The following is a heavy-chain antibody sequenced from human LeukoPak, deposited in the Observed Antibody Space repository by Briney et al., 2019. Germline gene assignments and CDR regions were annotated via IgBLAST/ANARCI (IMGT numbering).Heavy chain of an antibody. J-gene: IGHJ4*02. CDR3: ARAGGYYYDSSGYYYAEEYYFDY. CDR1: AFTFRSFL. D-gene: IGHD3-22*01. Sequence: GGSLRLSCAASAFTFRSFLMSWVRQAPGKGLEWVANIKQDGSEKYYVDSVKGRFTISRDNAKNSLFLQMNSLRAEDTAVYYCARAGGYYYDSSGYYYAEEYYFDYWGQGTLVTVSS. CDR2: IKQDGSEK. V-gene: IGHV3-7*05.